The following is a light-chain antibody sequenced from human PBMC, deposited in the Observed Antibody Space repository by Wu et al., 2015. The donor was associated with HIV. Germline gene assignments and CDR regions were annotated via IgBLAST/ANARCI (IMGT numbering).Light chain of an antibody. Sequence: EIVLTQSPDTLSLSPGERATLSCRASQRISNYLAWYQQRPGQAPRLLIYDASNRATGIPARFSGSGSETDFTLTISTLEPEDFAVYYCQQRATGLETFGRGTKGEIK. J-gene: IGKJ1*01. CDR3: QQRATGLET. V-gene: IGKV3-11*01. CDR1: QRISNY. CDR2: DAS.